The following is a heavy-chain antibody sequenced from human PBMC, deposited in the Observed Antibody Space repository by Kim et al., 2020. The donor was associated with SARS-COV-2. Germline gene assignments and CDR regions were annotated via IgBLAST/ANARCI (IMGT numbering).Heavy chain of an antibody. V-gene: IGHV4-39*07. CDR3: AREYYGGNVWAGAFDI. Sequence: SETLSLTCTVSGGSISSSSYYWGWIRQPPGKGLEWIGSIYYSGSTYYNPSLKSRVTISVDTSKNQFSLKLSSVTAADTAVYYCAREYYGGNVWAGAFDIWGQGTMVTVSS. CDR2: IYYSGST. D-gene: IGHD3-16*01. J-gene: IGHJ3*02. CDR1: GGSISSSSYY.